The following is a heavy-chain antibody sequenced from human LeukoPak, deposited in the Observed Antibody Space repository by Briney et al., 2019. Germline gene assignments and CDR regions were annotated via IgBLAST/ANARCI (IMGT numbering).Heavy chain of an antibody. CDR1: GFTFSGSA. D-gene: IGHD3-22*01. V-gene: IGHV3-23*01. CDR2: ISSTGGTT. J-gene: IGHJ4*02. CDR3: TTVLRGDYYYEVSR. Sequence: GGSLRLSCAASGFTFSGSALHWVRQAPGKGLEWVSSISSTGGTTYYADSVKGRFTISRDNSKNTLYLQMNSLRAEDTAVYYCTTVLRGDYYYEVSRRGQGALVTVSS.